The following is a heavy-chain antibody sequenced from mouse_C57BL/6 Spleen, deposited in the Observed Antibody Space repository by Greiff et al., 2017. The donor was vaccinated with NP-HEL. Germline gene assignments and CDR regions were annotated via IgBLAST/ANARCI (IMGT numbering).Heavy chain of an antibody. V-gene: IGHV1-55*01. J-gene: IGHJ4*01. CDR2: IYPGSGST. CDR3: ARSPYGSSSMDY. CDR1: GYTFTSYW. Sequence: QVQLKQPGAELVKPGASVKMSCKASGYTFTSYWITWVKQRPGQGLEWIGDIYPGSGSTNYNEKFKSKATLTVDTSSSTAYMQLSSLTSEDSAVYYCARSPYGSSSMDYWGQGTSVTVSS. D-gene: IGHD1-1*01.